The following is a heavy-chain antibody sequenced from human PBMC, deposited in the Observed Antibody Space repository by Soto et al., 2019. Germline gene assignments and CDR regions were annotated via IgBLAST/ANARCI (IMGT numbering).Heavy chain of an antibody. CDR1: GFTFSSYW. D-gene: IGHD3-22*01. CDR3: ARDPIQYSYYYDSSGYVIRDHDAFDI. Sequence: GGSLRLSCAASGFTFSSYWMSWVRQAPGKGLEWVANIKQDGSEKYYVDSVKGRFTISRDNAKNSLYLQMNSLRAEETAVYYCARDPIQYSYYYDSSGYVIRDHDAFDIWGQGTMVTVSS. V-gene: IGHV3-7*05. J-gene: IGHJ3*02. CDR2: IKQDGSEK.